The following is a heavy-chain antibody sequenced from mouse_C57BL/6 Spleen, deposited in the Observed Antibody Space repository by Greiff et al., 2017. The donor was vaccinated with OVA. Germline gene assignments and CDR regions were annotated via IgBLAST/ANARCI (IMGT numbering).Heavy chain of an antibody. Sequence: VQLQQSGAELMKPGASVKLSCKATGYTFTGYWIAWVKQRPGHGLEWIGEILPGSGSTNYNEKFKGKATFTADPSSNTAYMQLSSRTTDDAAIYYCARRAAQVSWFAYWGQGTLVTVSA. CDR1: GYTFTGYW. CDR3: ARRAAQVSWFAY. J-gene: IGHJ3*01. V-gene: IGHV1-9*01. D-gene: IGHD3-2*02. CDR2: ILPGSGST.